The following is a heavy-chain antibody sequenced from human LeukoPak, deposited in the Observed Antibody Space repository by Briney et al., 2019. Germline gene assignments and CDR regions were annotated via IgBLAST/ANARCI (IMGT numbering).Heavy chain of an antibody. CDR2: ISGGSSTI. Sequence: PGGSLRLSCAASGFTFSSYTMHWVRQAPGKGLEWISSISGGSSTIYYAYSVKGRFTISRDNDRNSLYLQMNSLRDEDTAVYYCARRDYGSGSFFGIDYWGQGTLVTVSS. CDR1: GFTFSSYT. J-gene: IGHJ4*02. D-gene: IGHD3-10*01. CDR3: ARRDYGSGSFFGIDY. V-gene: IGHV3-48*02.